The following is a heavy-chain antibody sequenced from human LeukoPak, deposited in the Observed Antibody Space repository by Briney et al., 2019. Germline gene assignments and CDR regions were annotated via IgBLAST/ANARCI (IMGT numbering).Heavy chain of an antibody. D-gene: IGHD3-22*01. V-gene: IGHV3-20*04. Sequence: GGSLRLSCAASGFTFNDYGMTWVRQTPGKGLEWVSGINWSGDRTGYADSVKGRFTISRDNTKKTLYLWMNSLRAEDTALYYCARPNPRDRKVYYYDSSRYFDDALDMWGQGTMVTVSS. CDR3: ARPNPRDRKVYYYDSSRYFDDALDM. J-gene: IGHJ3*02. CDR2: INWSGDRT. CDR1: GFTFNDYG.